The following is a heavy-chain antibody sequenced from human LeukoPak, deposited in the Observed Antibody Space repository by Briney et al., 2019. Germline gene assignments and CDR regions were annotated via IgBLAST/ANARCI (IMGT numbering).Heavy chain of an antibody. Sequence: GASVKVSCKASGYTFTSYYMHWVRQAPGQGLEWMGIIDPSGGSTSYAQKFQGRVTMTRDTSTSTVYMELSSLRSEDTAVYYCARDGNPDIVVVPAATYCMDVWGKGTTVTVSS. CDR2: IDPSGGST. CDR3: ARDGNPDIVVVPAATYCMDV. J-gene: IGHJ6*03. CDR1: GYTFTSYY. D-gene: IGHD2-2*01. V-gene: IGHV1-46*01.